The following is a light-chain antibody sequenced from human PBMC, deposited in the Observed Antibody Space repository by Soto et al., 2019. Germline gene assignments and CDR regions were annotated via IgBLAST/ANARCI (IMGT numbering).Light chain of an antibody. V-gene: IGKV1-39*01. CDR3: QQSYKMPS. CDR1: RNVSIY. CDR2: ATS. Sequence: EIPLTQSPSSLAASVGDRLTLTCRASRNVSIYLNWYQHKPGKGPTLLIHATSNLKIGVPSRFSGSGSGTEFTLTISSLEPEEFGTYYCQQSYKMPSFGQGTRLEIK. J-gene: IGKJ5*01.